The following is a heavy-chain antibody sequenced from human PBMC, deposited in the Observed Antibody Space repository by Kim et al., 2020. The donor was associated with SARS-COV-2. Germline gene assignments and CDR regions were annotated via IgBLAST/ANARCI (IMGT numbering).Heavy chain of an antibody. CDR3: ARDRAWLQFDY. Sequence: INSADSVKGRFTISRDNARNSLYLQMNSLRAEDTAVYYCARDRAWLQFDYWGQGTLVTVSS. D-gene: IGHD5-12*01. CDR2: I. V-gene: IGHV3-11*01. J-gene: IGHJ4*02.